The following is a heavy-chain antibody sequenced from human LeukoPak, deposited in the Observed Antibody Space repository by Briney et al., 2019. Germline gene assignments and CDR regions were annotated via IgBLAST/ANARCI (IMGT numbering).Heavy chain of an antibody. CDR3: AKMPVSYSSGWSTFDY. D-gene: IGHD6-19*01. J-gene: IGHJ4*02. V-gene: IGHV3-23*01. CDR2: ISGSGGST. Sequence: GGSLRLSCAASGFTFSSYAMSWVRQAPGKGLEWVSAISGSGGSTYYADSVKGRFTISRDNSKDTLYLQMNSLRAEDTAIYYCAKMPVSYSSGWSTFDYWGQGTLVTVSS. CDR1: GFTFSSYA.